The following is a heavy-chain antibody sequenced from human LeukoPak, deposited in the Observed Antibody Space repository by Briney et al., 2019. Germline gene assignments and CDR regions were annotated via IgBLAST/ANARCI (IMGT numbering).Heavy chain of an antibody. Sequence: ASVTVSCKASVYTFTIYGITWVRQAPGQGLEWMGWISAYNGNTNYAQKLQGRVTMTTDTSTSTAYMELRSLRSDDTAIYYCARQVDTVMALPDYWGQGTLVTVSS. CDR1: VYTFTIYG. V-gene: IGHV1-18*01. D-gene: IGHD5-18*01. CDR2: ISAYNGNT. J-gene: IGHJ4*02. CDR3: ARQVDTVMALPDY.